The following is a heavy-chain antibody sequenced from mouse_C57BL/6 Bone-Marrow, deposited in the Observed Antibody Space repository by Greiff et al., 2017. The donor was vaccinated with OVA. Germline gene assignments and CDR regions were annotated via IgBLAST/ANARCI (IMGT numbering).Heavy chain of an antibody. CDR2: INPSSGYT. D-gene: IGHD1-1*01. CDR3: TTRLSGYFDV. Sequence: VQLQQSGAELAKPGASVKLSCKASGYTFTSYWMHWVKQRPGQGLEWIGYINPSSGYTKYNQKFKDKATLTADKSSSTAYMQLSSLTYEDTAVYYCTTRLSGYFDVWGTGTTVTVSS. CDR1: GYTFTSYW. J-gene: IGHJ1*03. V-gene: IGHV1-7*01.